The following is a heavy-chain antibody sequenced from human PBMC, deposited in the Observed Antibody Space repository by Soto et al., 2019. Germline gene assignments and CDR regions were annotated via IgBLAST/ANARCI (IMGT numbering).Heavy chain of an antibody. J-gene: IGHJ3*02. CDR3: ARSLGSKNAFDI. CDR1: GFTFTSHW. D-gene: IGHD3-16*01. V-gene: IGHV3-74*02. CDR2: IDSDESNT. Sequence: EVQLVESGGGLVQHGGSLRLSCAASGFTFTSHWMHWFRQAPGKGLVWVSRIDSDESNTNYADSVKGRFTISRDNVKNTLYLQMNSLIAEDTAIYYWARSLGSKNAFDIWGPGTKVTVSS.